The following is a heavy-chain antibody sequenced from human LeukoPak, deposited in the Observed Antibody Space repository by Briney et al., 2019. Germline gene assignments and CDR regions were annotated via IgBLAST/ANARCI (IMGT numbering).Heavy chain of an antibody. CDR3: ARETSQKGAHYMDV. J-gene: IGHJ6*03. D-gene: IGHD3-16*01. CDR2: IYTSGST. Sequence: SETLSLTCTVSGGSISSGSYYWSWTRQPAGKGLEWIGRIYTSGSTNYNPSLKSRVTISVDTSKNQFSLKLSSVTAADTAVYYCARETSQKGAHYMDVWGKGTTVTISS. CDR1: GGSISSGSYY. V-gene: IGHV4-61*02.